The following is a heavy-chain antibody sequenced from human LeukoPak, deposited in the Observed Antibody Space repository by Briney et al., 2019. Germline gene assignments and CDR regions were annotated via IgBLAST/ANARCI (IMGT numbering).Heavy chain of an antibody. CDR3: AKFGGALLWFGFDY. D-gene: IGHD3-10*01. J-gene: IGHJ4*02. CDR2: ISGSGGST. V-gene: IGHV3-23*01. CDR1: GFTFSSYA. Sequence: GGSLRLSCAASGFTFSSYAMSWVRQAPGKGLEWVSAISGSGGSTYYADYVKGRFTISRDNSKNTLYLQMNSLRAEDTAVYYCAKFGGALLWFGFDYWGQGTLVTVSS.